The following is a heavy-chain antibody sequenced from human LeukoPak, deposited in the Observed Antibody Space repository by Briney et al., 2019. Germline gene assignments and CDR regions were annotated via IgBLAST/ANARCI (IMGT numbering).Heavy chain of an antibody. CDR2: VRSRHRLGTT. CDR1: GFNFGDHA. Sequence: GGSLRLSCAVSGFNFGDHALSWFRQAPGKGLEWIGFVRSRHRLGTTDYAASLRGRFTISRDDSKNIAYLQMYSLKTDDTAVYYCARGGSHGRHVDYWGQGTLVVVSS. J-gene: IGHJ4*02. D-gene: IGHD1-26*01. V-gene: IGHV3-49*03. CDR3: ARGGSHGRHVDY.